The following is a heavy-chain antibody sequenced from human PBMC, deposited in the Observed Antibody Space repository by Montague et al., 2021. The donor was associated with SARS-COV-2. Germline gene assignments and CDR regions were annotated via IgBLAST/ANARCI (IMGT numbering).Heavy chain of an antibody. CDR1: GGSFSGYH. CDR3: ARGGRQWLVIDPRYYFDY. J-gene: IGHJ4*01. Sequence: SQTLSLTCAVYGGSFSGYHWSWIRQPPGKGLEWMGEINHSGSTNYNPSLKSRVTISVDTSKNQFSLKLSSATAADTAVYYCARGGRQWLVIDPRYYFDYWGQGTLVTVSS. CDR2: INHSGST. D-gene: IGHD6-19*01. V-gene: IGHV4-34*01.